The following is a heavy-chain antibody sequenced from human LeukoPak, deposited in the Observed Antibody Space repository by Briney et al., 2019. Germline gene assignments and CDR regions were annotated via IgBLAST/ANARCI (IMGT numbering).Heavy chain of an antibody. Sequence: GGSLRLSCAVSGFTFSDYWVTWVRQPPGKGLEFVANINRDGSVKNYVDSVKGLFTISRDNAKNSLYLQMTSLRVDDTAIYYCARDPGFSSFDYWGQGTLVTVSS. CDR3: ARDPGFSSFDY. CDR1: GFTFSDYW. J-gene: IGHJ4*02. CDR2: INRDGSVK. V-gene: IGHV3-7*01. D-gene: IGHD3-3*02.